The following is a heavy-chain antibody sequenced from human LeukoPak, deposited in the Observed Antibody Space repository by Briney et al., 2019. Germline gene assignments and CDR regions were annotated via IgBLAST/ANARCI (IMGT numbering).Heavy chain of an antibody. D-gene: IGHD5-12*01. Sequence: GGSLRLSCAASGFSFENYNMNWVRQAPGKGLEWVAYINVITGYIYYADSLKGRFTISRDNAKKSLFLEMNSLRVEDTAVYYCASVGYDLGGNWGQGTLVTVSS. CDR3: ASVGYDLGGN. CDR1: GFSFENYN. J-gene: IGHJ4*02. CDR2: INVITGYI. V-gene: IGHV3-21*01.